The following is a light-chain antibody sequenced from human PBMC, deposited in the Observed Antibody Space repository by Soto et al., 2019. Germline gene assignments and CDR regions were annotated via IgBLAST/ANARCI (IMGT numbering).Light chain of an antibody. CDR3: QRYGSSPPLS. Sequence: EIVLTQSPGTLSLSPGERATLSCRASQTVSSSYLAWYQQTPGQAPRLLMYAASSRATGIPDRFSGSGSGTDFTLTISRLEPEDFAVYYCQRYGSSPPLSFGGGTKVEIK. V-gene: IGKV3-20*01. CDR1: QTVSSSY. J-gene: IGKJ4*01. CDR2: AAS.